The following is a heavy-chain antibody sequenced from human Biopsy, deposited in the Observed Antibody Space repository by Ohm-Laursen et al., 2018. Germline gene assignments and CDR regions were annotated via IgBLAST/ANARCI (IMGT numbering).Heavy chain of an antibody. J-gene: IGHJ6*02. CDR2: ITWNSGHI. CDR3: VKDIRRYFYGMDV. Sequence: SLRLSCAASDFTFDGYAMSWVRQRPGKGLEWVSGITWNSGHIAYADSVKGRFTISRDNAKNVLWLQMNSLRVDDTAMYYCVKDIRRYFYGMDVWGQGTTVTVS. CDR1: DFTFDGYA. D-gene: IGHD3-10*01. V-gene: IGHV3-9*01.